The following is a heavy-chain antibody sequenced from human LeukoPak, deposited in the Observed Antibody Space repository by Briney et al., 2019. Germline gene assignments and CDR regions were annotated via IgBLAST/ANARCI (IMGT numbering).Heavy chain of an antibody. J-gene: IGHJ4*02. CDR3: ARDTVMVPFDY. CDR2: MNPNSGNT. V-gene: IGHV1-8*03. CDR1: GYTFTSYD. Sequence: ASVKVSCKASGYTFTSYDINWGRQATGQGLGWMGWMNPNSGNTGYAQKFQGRVTITRNNSISTAYMELSSLRSEDTAVYYCARDTVMVPFDYWGQGTLVTVSS. D-gene: IGHD5-18*01.